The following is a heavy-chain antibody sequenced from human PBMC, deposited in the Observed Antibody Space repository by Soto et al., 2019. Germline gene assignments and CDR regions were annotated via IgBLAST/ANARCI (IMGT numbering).Heavy chain of an antibody. Sequence: PGGSLRLSCAASGFTVSSNYMSWVRQAPGKGLEWVSVIYSGGDTYYADSVRGRFTISRDNSKNTLYLQMNSLRGEDTAVYYCARLRKYSGSPVGASDIWGQGTMVTVSS. CDR2: IYSGGDT. CDR3: ARLRKYSGSPVGASDI. J-gene: IGHJ3*02. V-gene: IGHV3-66*04. CDR1: GFTVSSNY. D-gene: IGHD1-26*01.